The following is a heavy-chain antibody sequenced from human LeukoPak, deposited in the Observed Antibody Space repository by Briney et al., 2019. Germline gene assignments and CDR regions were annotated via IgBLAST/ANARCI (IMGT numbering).Heavy chain of an antibody. CDR3: Y. J-gene: IGHJ4*02. Sequence: GGSLRLSCAASRFTFNKYGMHWVRQAPGKGLEWVAVISYDGSNKYYADSVKGRFTISRDNYTAVYYCASPGGRDGYEMWRFDYWGQGTLVTVSS. CDR2: ISYDGSNK. V-gene: IGHV3-30*19. D-gene: IGHD5-24*01. CDR1: RFTFNKYG.